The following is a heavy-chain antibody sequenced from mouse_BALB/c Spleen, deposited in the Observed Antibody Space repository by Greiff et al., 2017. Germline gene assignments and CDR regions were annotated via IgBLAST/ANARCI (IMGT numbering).Heavy chain of an antibody. Sequence: VKLVESGPGLVQPSQSLSITCTVSGFSLTSYGVHWVRQSPGKGLEWLGVIWSGGSTDYNAAFISRLSISKDNSKSQVFFKMNSLQANDTAIYYCARRLNWDYYAMDYWGQGTSVTVSS. CDR3: ARRLNWDYYAMDY. V-gene: IGHV2-2*02. CDR2: IWSGGST. J-gene: IGHJ4*01. D-gene: IGHD4-1*01. CDR1: GFSLTSYG.